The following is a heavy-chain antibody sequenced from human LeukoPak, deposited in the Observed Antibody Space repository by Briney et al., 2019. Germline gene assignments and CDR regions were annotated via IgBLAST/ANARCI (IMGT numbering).Heavy chain of an antibody. D-gene: IGHD1-26*01. V-gene: IGHV1-24*01. CDR3: ATRMGATTISAWFDP. Sequence: ASVKVSRKVSGYTLTELSMHWVRQAPGKGLEWMGGFDPEDGETIYAQKFQGRVTMTEDTSTDTAYMELSSLRSEDTAVYYCATRMGATTISAWFDPWGQGTLVTVSS. CDR1: GYTLTELS. J-gene: IGHJ5*02. CDR2: FDPEDGET.